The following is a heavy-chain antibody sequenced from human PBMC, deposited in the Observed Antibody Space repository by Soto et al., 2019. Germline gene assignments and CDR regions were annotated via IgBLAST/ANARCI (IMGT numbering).Heavy chain of an antibody. V-gene: IGHV3-33*08. D-gene: IGHD6-19*01. Sequence: LRLSCVASGFTFSSYGMHWVRQAPGKGLEWLAVIWYDGSIKYYADSVKGRFTISRDDSKNTLYLQMDSLRVEDSAIYYCPRAFSPGVAGRLFDFWGLGTPVTVSS. CDR2: IWYDGSIK. CDR3: PRAFSPGVAGRLFDF. J-gene: IGHJ4*02. CDR1: GFTFSSYG.